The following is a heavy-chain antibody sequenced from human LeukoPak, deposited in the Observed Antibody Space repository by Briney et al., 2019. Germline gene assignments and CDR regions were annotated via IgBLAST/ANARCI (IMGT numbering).Heavy chain of an antibody. V-gene: IGHV3-23*01. J-gene: IGHJ6*03. CDR3: AKDGYGARGWYGYYYYYYMDV. Sequence: GGSLRLSCAASGFTFSNYAINWVRQAPGKGLEWVSTISAGGGSTYYADSVKGRFTISRDNSKNTLYLQMNSLRAEDTAVYYCAKDGYGARGWYGYYYYYYMDVWGKGTTVTISS. CDR2: ISAGGGST. CDR1: GFTFSNYA. D-gene: IGHD2-15*01.